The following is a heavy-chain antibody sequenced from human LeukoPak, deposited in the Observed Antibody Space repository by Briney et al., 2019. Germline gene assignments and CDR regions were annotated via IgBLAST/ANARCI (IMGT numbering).Heavy chain of an antibody. J-gene: IGHJ3*02. CDR1: GYTFTGYY. V-gene: IGHV1-2*02. CDR3: ARARELELEEDAFDI. D-gene: IGHD1-7*01. Sequence: ASVKVSCKASGYTFTGYYMHWVRQAPGQGLERLGWINPNSGGTNYAQMFQGRVTMTMDTSISTAYMELSSLRSDDTAVYYCARARELELEEDAFDIWGQGTMVTVSS. CDR2: INPNSGGT.